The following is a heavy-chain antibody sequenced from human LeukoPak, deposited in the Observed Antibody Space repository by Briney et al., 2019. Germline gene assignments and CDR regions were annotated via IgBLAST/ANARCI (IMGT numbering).Heavy chain of an antibody. CDR3: VRDRIAVADQPDY. CDR1: GYSFTSYG. Sequence: ASVKVSCKASGYSFTSYGINWVRQAPGQGLERMGWISAYNGNTKYAQKLQGRVTMTTDTSTSTAYMELRSLRSDDTAVYYCVRDRIAVADQPDYWGQGTLVTVSS. CDR2: ISAYNGNT. D-gene: IGHD6-19*01. V-gene: IGHV1-18*01. J-gene: IGHJ4*02.